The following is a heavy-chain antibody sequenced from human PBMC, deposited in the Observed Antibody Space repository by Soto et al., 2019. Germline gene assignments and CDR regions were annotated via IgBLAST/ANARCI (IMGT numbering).Heavy chain of an antibody. CDR1: SGSISSSNW. Sequence: SETLSLTCAVTSGSISSSNWWSWVRQPPGKGLEWIGSIWYSGSTYYNPSLKSRVTISVDTSKNQFSLKLSSVTAADTAVYYCAGYEGFGELLGFFFYWGQGTLVTVSS. J-gene: IGHJ4*02. CDR2: IWYSGST. D-gene: IGHD3-10*01. CDR3: AGYEGFGELLGFFFY. V-gene: IGHV4-4*02.